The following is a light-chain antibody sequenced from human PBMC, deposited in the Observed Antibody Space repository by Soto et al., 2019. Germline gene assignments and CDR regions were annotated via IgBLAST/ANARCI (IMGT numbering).Light chain of an antibody. J-gene: IGKJ4*01. CDR1: QCVSSSY. Sequence: EIVLTQSPGTLSLSPGERATLSCRASQCVSSSYLAWYQQKPGQAPRLLIYGASSRATGIPDRFSGSGSGTDFTLTISRLEPEDFAVYYCKQYDNSPLTFGGGTKVEIK. V-gene: IGKV3-20*01. CDR3: KQYDNSPLT. CDR2: GAS.